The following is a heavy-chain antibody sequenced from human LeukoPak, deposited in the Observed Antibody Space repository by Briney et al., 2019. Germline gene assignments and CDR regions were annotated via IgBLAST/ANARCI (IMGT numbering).Heavy chain of an antibody. CDR1: GYTFTGYY. Sequence: ASVKVSCKASGYTFTGYYMHWVRQAPGQGLEWMGWINPNSGGTNYAQKFQGRVTMTRDTSISTAYMELSRLRSDDTAVYYCARTMIVPRGATGEWSGDFQHWGQGTLVTVSS. V-gene: IGHV1-2*02. D-gene: IGHD3-22*01. J-gene: IGHJ1*01. CDR2: INPNSGGT. CDR3: ARTMIVPRGATGEWSGDFQH.